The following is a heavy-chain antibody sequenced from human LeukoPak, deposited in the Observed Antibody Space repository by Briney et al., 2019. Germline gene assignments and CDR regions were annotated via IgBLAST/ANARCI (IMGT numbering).Heavy chain of an antibody. V-gene: IGHV3-30*03. CDR2: ISYDGSNK. J-gene: IGHJ4*02. CDR3: ATSTMIVVFDY. D-gene: IGHD3-22*01. Sequence: GGSLRLSCAASGFTFSSYGMHWVRQAPGKGLEWVAVISYDGSNKYYADSVKGRFTISRDNSKNTLYLQMNSLRAEDTAVYYCATSTMIVVFDYWGQGTLVTVSS. CDR1: GFTFSSYG.